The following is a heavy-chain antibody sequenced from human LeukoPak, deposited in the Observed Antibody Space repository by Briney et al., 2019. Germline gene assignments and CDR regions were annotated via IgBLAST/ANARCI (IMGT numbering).Heavy chain of an antibody. D-gene: IGHD2-2*01. CDR2: IYYSGST. CDR1: GGSISSSNYY. Sequence: KPSETLSLTCTVSGGSISSSNYYWGWIHQPPGKGLEWIGNIYYSGSTYYNPSLKSLVTISVDTSKNQFSLKLNSVTAADTAVYYCARSYCSSTSCYAGGYFQHWGQGTLVTVSS. CDR3: ARSYCSSTSCYAGGYFQH. V-gene: IGHV4-39*01. J-gene: IGHJ1*01.